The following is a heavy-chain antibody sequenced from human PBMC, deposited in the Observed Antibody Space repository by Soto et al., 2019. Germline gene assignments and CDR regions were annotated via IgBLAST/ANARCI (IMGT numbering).Heavy chain of an antibody. V-gene: IGHV3-23*01. CDR2: IGATDGST. J-gene: IGHJ4*02. Sequence: PGGSLRLSCAASGFTFSVFGMHWVRQAPGKGLEWVSGIGATDGSTYYADSVRGRFSISRDNSENVLYLQMISLRAEDTAVYFCAKRGSNDDYPYYLDYWGQGTLVTVSS. D-gene: IGHD3-16*01. CDR3: AKRGSNDDYPYYLDY. CDR1: GFTFSVFG.